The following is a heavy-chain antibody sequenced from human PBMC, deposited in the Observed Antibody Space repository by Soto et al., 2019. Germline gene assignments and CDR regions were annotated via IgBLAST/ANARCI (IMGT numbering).Heavy chain of an antibody. V-gene: IGHV4-59*01. J-gene: IGHJ6*03. CDR2: IYYSGST. CDR1: GGSISSYY. CDR3: ARDYGDYDRYYYYYMDV. Sequence: SETLSLTCTVSGGSISSYYWSWIRQPPGKGLEWIGYIYYSGSTNYNPSLKSRVTISVDTSKNQFSLKLSSVTAADTAVYYCARDYGDYDRYYYYYMDVWGKGTTVTVSS. D-gene: IGHD4-17*01.